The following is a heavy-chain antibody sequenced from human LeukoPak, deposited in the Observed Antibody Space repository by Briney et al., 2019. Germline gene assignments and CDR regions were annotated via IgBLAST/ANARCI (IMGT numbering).Heavy chain of an antibody. Sequence: GGSLRLSCAASGFTFSSYSMNWVRQAPGKGLEWVSSISSSSYIYYADSVKGRFTISRDNAKNSLYLQMNSLRAEDTAVYYCARDKSSIAVAGNNWFDPWGQGTLVTVSS. J-gene: IGHJ5*02. CDR1: GFTFSSYS. CDR3: ARDKSSIAVAGNNWFDP. D-gene: IGHD6-19*01. CDR2: ISSSSYI. V-gene: IGHV3-21*01.